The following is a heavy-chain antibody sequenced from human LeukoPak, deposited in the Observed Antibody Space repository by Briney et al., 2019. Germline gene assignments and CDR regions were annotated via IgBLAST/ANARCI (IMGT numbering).Heavy chain of an antibody. V-gene: IGHV4-59*08. CDR2: IFYSGST. D-gene: IGHD6-13*01. CDR3: ARMFRSSWYINWFDP. J-gene: IGHJ5*02. Sequence: SETLSLTCTVSGGSISSYYWSWIRQPPGKALEWIGNIFYSGSTYYSPSLKSRVTISVDTSKNQFSLKLNFVTAADTAMYYCARMFRSSWYINWFDPWGQGTLVAVSS. CDR1: GGSISSYY.